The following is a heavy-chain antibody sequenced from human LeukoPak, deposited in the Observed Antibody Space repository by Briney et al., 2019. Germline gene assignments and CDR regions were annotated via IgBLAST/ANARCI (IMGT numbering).Heavy chain of an antibody. CDR3: ARGPWSGSYMVY. J-gene: IGHJ4*02. V-gene: IGHV1-2*06. CDR2: INPNSGGT. Sequence: ASVKVSCKASGYTFTGYYMHWVRQAPGQGLEWMGRINPNSGGTNYAQKFQGRVTMTRETSISTAYMERSRLRSDATAVYYCARGPWSGSYMVYWGQGTLVTVSS. D-gene: IGHD1-26*01. CDR1: GYTFTGYY.